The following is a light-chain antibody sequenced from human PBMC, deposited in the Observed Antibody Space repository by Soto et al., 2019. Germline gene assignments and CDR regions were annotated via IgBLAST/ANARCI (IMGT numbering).Light chain of an antibody. CDR1: QSISSF. J-gene: IGKJ5*01. Sequence: DLQMTQSPSSLSASVGDRVTITCRASQSISSFLNWYQQKPGKAPKLLIYAASSLQSGVPSRFSGSGSGTDFTLTISSLQSEDFAVYYCQQYDNWPPITFGQGTRLGIK. V-gene: IGKV1-39*01. CDR3: QQYDNWPPIT. CDR2: AAS.